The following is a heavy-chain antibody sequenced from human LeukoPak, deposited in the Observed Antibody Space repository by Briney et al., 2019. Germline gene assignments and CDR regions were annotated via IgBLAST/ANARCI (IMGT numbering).Heavy chain of an antibody. V-gene: IGHV4-34*01. J-gene: IGHJ6*02. Sequence: SETQSLTCAVYGGSFSGYYWSWIRQPPGKGLEWIGEINHSGSTNYNPSLKSRVTISVDTSKNQFSLKLSSVTAADTAVYYCARGPDLVYDFWSGYSYGMDVWGQGTTVTVSS. CDR1: GGSFSGYY. D-gene: IGHD3-3*01. CDR3: ARGPDLVYDFWSGYSYGMDV. CDR2: INHSGST.